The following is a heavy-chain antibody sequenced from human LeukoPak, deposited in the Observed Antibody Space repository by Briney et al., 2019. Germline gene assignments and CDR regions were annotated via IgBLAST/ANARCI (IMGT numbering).Heavy chain of an antibody. CDR3: ARLVDCSSTSCYDWYFDL. J-gene: IGHJ2*01. D-gene: IGHD2-2*01. V-gene: IGHV4-59*08. CDR1: GGSISSYY. CDR2: IYYSGST. Sequence: SETLSLTCTVSGGSISSYYWSWIRRPPGKGLEWIGYIYYSGSTNYNPSLKSRVTISVDTSKNQFSLKLSSVTAADTAVYYCARLVDCSSTSCYDWYFDLWGRGTLVTVSS.